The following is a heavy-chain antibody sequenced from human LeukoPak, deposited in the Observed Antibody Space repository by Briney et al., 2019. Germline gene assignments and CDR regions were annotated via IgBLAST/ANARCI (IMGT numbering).Heavy chain of an antibody. CDR2: IKQDGSEK. V-gene: IGHV3-7*01. D-gene: IGHD3-10*01. CDR3: ATQSFGWFDL. Sequence: PGGSLRLSCAASGFSLSRYWMTWVRQSPGKGLEWVANIKQDGSEKYYVDSVEGRFTISRDNTKNSLFLEMNSLRAEDTAVYYCATQSFGWFDLWGQGTLVTVSS. J-gene: IGHJ5*02. CDR1: GFSLSRYW.